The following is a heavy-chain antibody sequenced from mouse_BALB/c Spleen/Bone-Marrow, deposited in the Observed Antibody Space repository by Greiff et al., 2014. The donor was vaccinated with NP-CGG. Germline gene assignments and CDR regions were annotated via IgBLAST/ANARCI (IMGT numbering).Heavy chain of an antibody. CDR2: INPDSRTI. V-gene: IGHV4-1*02. D-gene: IGHD2-3*01. Sequence: EVQRVESGGGLVQPGGSLKPSCAASGFDISRYWMTWVRQAPGKGLEWIGEINPDSRTINYTPSLKDKFIISRDNAKNTLYLQMSKVRSEDTALYYCARNGYYGWIAYWGQGTLVTVSA. CDR1: GFDISRYW. J-gene: IGHJ3*01. CDR3: ARNGYYGWIAY.